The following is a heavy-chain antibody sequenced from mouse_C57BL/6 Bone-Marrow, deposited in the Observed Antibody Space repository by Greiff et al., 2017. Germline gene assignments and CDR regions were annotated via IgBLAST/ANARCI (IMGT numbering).Heavy chain of an antibody. CDR1: GYTFTGYW. CDR2: IFPGSGST. CDR3: ARGVRYCAY. J-gene: IGHJ2*01. D-gene: IGHD5-1*01. Sequence: VQLQQSGAELMKPGASVKLSCAATGYTFTGYWIAWVRQSPGNGLEWIGEIFPGSGSTNYNDNVKGRATISADTATNTAYMQLSSLKTEDSAIYYCARGVRYCAYWGQGTPLTVSA. V-gene: IGHV1-9*01.